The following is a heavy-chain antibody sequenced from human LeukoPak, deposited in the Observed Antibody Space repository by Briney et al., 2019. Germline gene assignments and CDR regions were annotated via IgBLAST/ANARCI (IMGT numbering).Heavy chain of an antibody. CDR3: TRSVSGSYPIVH. V-gene: IGHV3-53*01. Sequence: GGSLRLSCAASGFTVRTDYMTWVRQAPGKGLEWVSIIYSDGSTSYADSVRGRFSISRDNSKNTVYLQMNSLRAEDTAVYYCTRSVSGSYPIVHWGQGTLVTVSS. J-gene: IGHJ4*02. D-gene: IGHD1-26*01. CDR1: GFTVRTDY. CDR2: IYSDGST.